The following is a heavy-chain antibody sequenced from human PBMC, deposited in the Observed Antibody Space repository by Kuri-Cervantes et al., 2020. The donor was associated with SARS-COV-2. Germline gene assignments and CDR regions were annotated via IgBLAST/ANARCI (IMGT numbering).Heavy chain of an antibody. CDR3: ARDNVDYYYMDV. D-gene: IGHD2-21*01. V-gene: IGHV4-39*02. CDR1: GGSISSYY. CDR2: IYYSGST. J-gene: IGHJ6*03. Sequence: GSLRLSCTVSGGSISSYYWGWIRQPPGKGLEWIGSIYYSGSTYYNPSLKSRVTISVDTSKNQFSLKLSSVTAADTAVYYCARDNVDYYYMDVWGKGTTVTVSS.